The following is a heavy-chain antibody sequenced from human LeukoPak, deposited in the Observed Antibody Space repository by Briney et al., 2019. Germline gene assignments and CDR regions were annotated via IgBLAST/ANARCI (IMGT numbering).Heavy chain of an antibody. V-gene: IGHV3-30*02. Sequence: GGSLRLSCAASGFTFSSYAMSWVRQAPGKGLEWVAFIRYDGSNKYYADSVKGRFTISRDNSKNTLYLQMNSLRAEDTAVYYCAKAESKRFLEWLLPEYWGQGTLVTVSS. D-gene: IGHD3-3*01. CDR1: GFTFSSYA. CDR3: AKAESKRFLEWLLPEY. CDR2: IRYDGSNK. J-gene: IGHJ4*02.